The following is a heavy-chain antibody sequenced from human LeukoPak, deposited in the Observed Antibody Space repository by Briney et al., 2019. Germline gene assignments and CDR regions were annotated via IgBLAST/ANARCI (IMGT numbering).Heavy chain of an antibody. CDR2: ISPYTGNT. CDR1: GYTFNVYG. CDR3: ARNYYDSSGYFAFDY. J-gene: IGHJ4*02. V-gene: IGHV1-18*01. D-gene: IGHD3-22*01. Sequence: ASVKVSCKASGYTFNVYGFSWVRRAPGQGLQWMGWISPYTGNTNYTQKFQGRVTMTTDTSTSTAYMELRSLRSDDTAMYYCARNYYDSSGYFAFDYWGQGTLVTVSS.